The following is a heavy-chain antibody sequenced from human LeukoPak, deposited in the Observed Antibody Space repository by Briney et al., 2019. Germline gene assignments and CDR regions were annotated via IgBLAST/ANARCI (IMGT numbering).Heavy chain of an antibody. D-gene: IGHD1-26*01. CDR2: INPDGSRT. Sequence: GGSLRLSCAASGSTFSHYWMHWVRQAPGKGLVWVSRINPDGSRTDYADSVAGRFTISRDNAKSTLYLQMNSLRADETAVYYCSWDHTGKEDIWGQGTMVTVSS. CDR1: GSTFSHYW. J-gene: IGHJ3*02. V-gene: IGHV3-74*01. CDR3: SWDHTGKEDI.